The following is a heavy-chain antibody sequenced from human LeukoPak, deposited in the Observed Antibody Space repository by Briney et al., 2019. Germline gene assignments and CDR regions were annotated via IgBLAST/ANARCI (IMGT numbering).Heavy chain of an antibody. CDR3: ARHASYYYYYYMDV. CDR2: IYYSGST. J-gene: IGHJ6*03. CDR1: GGSISSSSYY. V-gene: IGHV4-39*01. Sequence: SETLSLTCTVSGGSISSSSYYWGWIRQPPGKGLEWIGSIYYSGSTYYNPSLKSRVTISVDTSKKQFSLKLSSVTAADTAVYHCARHASYYYYYYMDVWGKGTTVTVSS. D-gene: IGHD2-15*01.